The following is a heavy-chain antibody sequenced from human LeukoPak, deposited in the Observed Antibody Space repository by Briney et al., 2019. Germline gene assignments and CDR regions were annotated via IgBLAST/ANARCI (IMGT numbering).Heavy chain of an antibody. J-gene: IGHJ6*03. Sequence: PGGSLRLSCAASGFTFSSYAMSWVRQAPGKGLEWVSAISGSGGSTYYADSVKGRFTISRDNSKNTLYLQMNSLRAEDTAVYYCANRPGETYYYYYMDVWGKGTTVTVSS. CDR1: GFTFSSYA. V-gene: IGHV3-23*01. CDR3: ANRPGETYYYYYMDV. D-gene: IGHD4-17*01. CDR2: ISGSGGST.